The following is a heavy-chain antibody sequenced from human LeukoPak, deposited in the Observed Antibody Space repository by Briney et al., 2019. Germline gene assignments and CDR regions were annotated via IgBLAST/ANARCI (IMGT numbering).Heavy chain of an antibody. CDR3: AREGDYTKGDY. Sequence: GGSLRLSCAASVFTFSSYSMNWVRQAPGKGLEWVSSVSSSSSYIYYADSVKGRFTISRDNAKNSLYLQMNSLRAEDTAVYYCAREGDYTKGDYWGQGTLVTVSS. CDR2: VSSSSSYI. D-gene: IGHD4-11*01. CDR1: VFTFSSYS. J-gene: IGHJ4*02. V-gene: IGHV3-21*01.